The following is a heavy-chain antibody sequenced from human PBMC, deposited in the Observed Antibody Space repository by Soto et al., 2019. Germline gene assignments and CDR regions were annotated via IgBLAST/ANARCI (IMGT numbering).Heavy chain of an antibody. CDR1: GFTFSSYW. V-gene: IGHV3-7*01. D-gene: IGHD2-21*01. J-gene: IGHJ3*02. Sequence: EVQLVESGGGLVQPGGSLRLSCAASGFTFSSYWMSWVRQAPGKGLEWVANIKQDGSEKYYVDSVKGRFTISRDNAKNSLYLQMNRLRAEDTAVYYRATGVREQLVVVIATDAFAIWGQGTMVTVSS. CDR3: ATGVREQLVVVIATDAFAI. CDR2: IKQDGSEK.